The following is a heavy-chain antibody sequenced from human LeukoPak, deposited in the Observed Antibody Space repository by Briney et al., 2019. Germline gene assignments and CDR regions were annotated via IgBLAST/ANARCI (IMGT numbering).Heavy chain of an antibody. Sequence: LAGGSLGLSCAASGFTFSSYEMNWVRQAPGKGLEWVSYISSSGSTIYYADSVKGRFTISRDNAKNSLYLQMNSLRAEDTAVYYCARGGGSYPFFDYWGQGTLVTVSS. CDR3: ARGGGSYPFFDY. V-gene: IGHV3-48*03. J-gene: IGHJ4*02. D-gene: IGHD1-26*01. CDR2: ISSSGSTI. CDR1: GFTFSSYE.